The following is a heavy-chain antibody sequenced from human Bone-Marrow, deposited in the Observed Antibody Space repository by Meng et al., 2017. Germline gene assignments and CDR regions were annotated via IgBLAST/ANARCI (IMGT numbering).Heavy chain of an antibody. CDR1: GLSFTDAW. CDR3: ATGAAAADH. D-gene: IGHD6-13*01. V-gene: IGHV3-15*01. CDR2: IKRNSDGGTI. Sequence: EVQLVESGGGLVKPGGSLRLSCVVSGLSFTDAWMSWVRQAPGKGLEWVGRIKRNSDGGTIDYAAPVKGRFTISRDDSKNTLYLQMDSLITEDTAVYFCATGAAAADHWGQGTLVTVSS. J-gene: IGHJ4*02.